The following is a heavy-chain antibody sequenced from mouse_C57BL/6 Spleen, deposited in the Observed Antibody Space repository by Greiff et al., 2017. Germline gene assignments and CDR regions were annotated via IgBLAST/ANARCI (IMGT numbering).Heavy chain of an antibody. CDR2: INPGSGGT. CDR3: AREGGYDSMDY. D-gene: IGHD2-2*01. V-gene: IGHV1-54*01. CDR1: GYAFTNYL. J-gene: IGHJ4*01. Sequence: QVQLKESGAELVRPGTSVKVSCKASGYAFTNYLIEWVKQRPGQGLEWIGVINPGSGGTNYNEKFKGQATLTADKSSSTAYMQLSSLTSEDSAVYFCAREGGYDSMDYWGQGTSVTVSS.